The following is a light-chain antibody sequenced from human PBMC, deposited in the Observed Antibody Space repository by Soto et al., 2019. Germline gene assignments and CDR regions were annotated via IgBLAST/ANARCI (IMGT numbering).Light chain of an antibody. J-gene: IGKJ1*01. V-gene: IGKV4-1*01. CDR1: QTVLHGSNY. CDR3: QQYYTTPVT. CDR2: WAS. Sequence: DIVMTQSPDSLAVSLGERATINCKSSQTVLHGSNYLAWYQQKPGQPPKLLIYWASTRESGVPDRCSGSGSGTDFTLTISSLQAEDVAVYYCQQYYTTPVTFGQGTKVEIK.